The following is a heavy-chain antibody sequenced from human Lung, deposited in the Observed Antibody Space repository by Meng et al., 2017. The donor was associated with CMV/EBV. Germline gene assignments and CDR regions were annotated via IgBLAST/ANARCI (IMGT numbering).Heavy chain of an antibody. J-gene: IGHJ3*02. CDR2: INPNSGAT. CDR1: GYTFTGYY. Sequence: SCKTSGYTFTGYYLHWVRQAPGQGLEWMGWINPNSGATNYAQKFQGRVTMTRDTSISTAYMELSRLTSDSTAVYYCARDSLSLDAFDIWGQGTLVTVSS. V-gene: IGHV1-2*02. CDR3: ARDSLSLDAFDI.